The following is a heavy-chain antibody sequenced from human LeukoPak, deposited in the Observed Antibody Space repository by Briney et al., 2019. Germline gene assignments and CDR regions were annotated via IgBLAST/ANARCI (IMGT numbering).Heavy chain of an antibody. V-gene: IGHV3-23*01. D-gene: IGHD3-9*01. J-gene: IGHJ4*02. Sequence: GGSLRLSCAASGFTFSNYAMSWVRQAPGKGLEWVSSISVSGDNTYYADSVKGQFTISRGNSQNTLYLRMNSLRAEDTAVYYCAKALLRYFDWLFDYWGQGTLVTVSS. CDR1: GFTFSNYA. CDR3: AKALLRYFDWLFDY. CDR2: ISVSGDNT.